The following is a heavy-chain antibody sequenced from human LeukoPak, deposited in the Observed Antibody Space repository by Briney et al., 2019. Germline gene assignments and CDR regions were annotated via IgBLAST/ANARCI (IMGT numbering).Heavy chain of an antibody. CDR1: GYTFTGYY. J-gene: IGHJ6*02. Sequence: ASVKVSCKASGYTFTGYYMHWVRQAPGQGLEWMGWINPNIGGTNYAQKFQGRVTMTRDTSISTAYMELSRLRSDDTAVYYCARARHPLQRAYYYYRMDVWAQAPTVTASS. D-gene: IGHD4-11*01. CDR3: ARARHPLQRAYYYYRMDV. V-gene: IGHV1-2*02. CDR2: INPNIGGT.